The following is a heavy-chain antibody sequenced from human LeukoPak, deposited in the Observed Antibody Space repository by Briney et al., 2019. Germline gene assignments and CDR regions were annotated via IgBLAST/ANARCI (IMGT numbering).Heavy chain of an antibody. Sequence: PSETLSLTCAVYGGSFSGYYWSWIRQPPGKGLEWIGEINHSGSTNYNPSLKSRVTISVDTSKNQFSLKLSSVTAADTAVYYCARGLRGRSGGSCYGSWGQGTLVTVSS. CDR2: INHSGST. CDR3: ARGLRGRSGGSCYGS. V-gene: IGHV4-34*01. CDR1: GGSFSGYY. J-gene: IGHJ4*02. D-gene: IGHD2-15*01.